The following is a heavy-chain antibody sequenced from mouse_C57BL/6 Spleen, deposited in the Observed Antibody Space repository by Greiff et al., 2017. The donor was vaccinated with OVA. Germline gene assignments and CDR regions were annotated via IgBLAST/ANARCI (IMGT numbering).Heavy chain of an antibody. J-gene: IGHJ2*01. Sequence: EVHLVESGGGLVKPGGSLKLSCAASGFTFSSYAMSWVRQTPEKRLEWVATISAGGSYTYYTDNVQGRFTISRDNAKNNLYLQMSHLKSEDTAMYYCERVGGWTVVATQYYFDDWGQGTTLTVSS. D-gene: IGHD1-1*01. CDR2: ISAGGSYT. V-gene: IGHV5-4*01. CDR1: GFTFSSYA. CDR3: ERVGGWTVVATQYYFDD.